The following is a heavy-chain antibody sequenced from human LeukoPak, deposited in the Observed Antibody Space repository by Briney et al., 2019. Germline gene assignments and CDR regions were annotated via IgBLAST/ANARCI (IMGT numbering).Heavy chain of an antibody. Sequence: QAGGSLRLSCAASGFTFSSYAMSWVRQAPGKGLEWVSAISGSGGSTYYADSVKGRFTISRDNSKNTLYLQMNSLRAEDTAVYYCAKDLSSYDILTAYENYWGQGTLVTVSS. V-gene: IGHV3-23*01. CDR3: AKDLSSYDILTAYENY. D-gene: IGHD3-9*01. CDR1: GFTFSSYA. J-gene: IGHJ4*02. CDR2: ISGSGGST.